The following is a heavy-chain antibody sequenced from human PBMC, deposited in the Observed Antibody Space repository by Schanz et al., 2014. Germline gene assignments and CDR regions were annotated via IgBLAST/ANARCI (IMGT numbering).Heavy chain of an antibody. J-gene: IGHJ4*01. CDR3: AAGYHEVPIAH. CDR1: GASISSSGYY. D-gene: IGHD2-15*01. CDR2: IYFSGNT. V-gene: IGHV4-31*03. Sequence: QVQLQESGPGLVKPSQTLSLACSVSGASISSSGYYWIWVRHLPGKGLEWIGYIYFSGNTFYNPSPKSRLATSLDTSKNQFSLRLNAVTATDTAVHYCAAGYHEVPIAHGGHGTLDTDSS.